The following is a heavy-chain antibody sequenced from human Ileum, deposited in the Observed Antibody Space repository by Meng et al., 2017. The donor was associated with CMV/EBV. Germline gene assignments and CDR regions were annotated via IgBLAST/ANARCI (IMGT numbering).Heavy chain of an antibody. CDR3: TTDPRRED. D-gene: IGHD1-1*01. Sequence: ESLKIPCAASGLTFRSVWMSWVRQAPGKGLELVCLIKTKTEGETTAYAAPVKDRFTISGDDSEKIVYLQVSSLKSEDTAVYYCTTDPRREDWGQGTLVTVSS. CDR2: IKTKTEGETT. J-gene: IGHJ4*02. V-gene: IGHV3-15*01. CDR1: GLTFRSVW.